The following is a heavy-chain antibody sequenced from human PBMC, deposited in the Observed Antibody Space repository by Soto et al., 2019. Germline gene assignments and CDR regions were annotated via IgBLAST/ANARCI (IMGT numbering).Heavy chain of an antibody. CDR3: ARELGGVVADYYYYYYMDV. J-gene: IGHJ6*03. Sequence: QVQLVQSGAEVKKPGSSVKVSCKASGGTFSSYTISWVRQAPGQGLEWMGRIIPILGIANYAQKFQGRVTITADKSTSTAYKELSSPRTEDTVVYYCARELGGVVADYYYYYYMDVWANGTTVTVSS. CDR1: GGTFSSYT. D-gene: IGHD2-15*01. V-gene: IGHV1-69*08. CDR2: IIPILGIA.